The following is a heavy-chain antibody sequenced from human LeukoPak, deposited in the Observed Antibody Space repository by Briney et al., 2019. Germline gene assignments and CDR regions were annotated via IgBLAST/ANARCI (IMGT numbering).Heavy chain of an antibody. V-gene: IGHV4-4*02. CDR1: GGSISSSNW. Sequence: SETLSLTCAVSGGSISSSNWWSWVRQPPGKGLEWIGEIYHSGSTNYNPSLKSRVTISVDKSKNQFSLKLSSVTAADTAVYYCARVFSASSGWYPAGFDYWGQGTLVTVSS. CDR2: IYHSGST. J-gene: IGHJ4*02. CDR3: ARVFSASSGWYPAGFDY. D-gene: IGHD6-19*01.